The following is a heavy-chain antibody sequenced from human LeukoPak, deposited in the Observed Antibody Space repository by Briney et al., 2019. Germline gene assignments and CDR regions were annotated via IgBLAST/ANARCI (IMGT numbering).Heavy chain of an antibody. CDR1: GGSISSSNW. V-gene: IGHV4-4*02. D-gene: IGHD3-10*01. J-gene: IGHJ4*02. Sequence: SGTLSLTCAVSGGSISSSNWWSWVRQPPGKGLEWIGEIYHSGSTNYNPSLKSRVTISVDKSKNQFSLKLSSVTAADTAVYYCACNGLRGVILGAYFDYWGQGTLVTVSS. CDR2: IYHSGST. CDR3: ACNGLRGVILGAYFDY.